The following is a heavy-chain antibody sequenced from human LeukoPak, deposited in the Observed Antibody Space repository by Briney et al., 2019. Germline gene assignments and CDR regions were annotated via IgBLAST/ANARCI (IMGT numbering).Heavy chain of an antibody. Sequence: GGSLRLSCAASGFTFSSYSMNWVRQAPGKGLEWVSYISSSSSTIYYADSVKGRFTISRDNAKNSLYLQMNSLRAEDTAVYYCARSAGRVRGVYYFDYWGQGTLVTVSS. J-gene: IGHJ4*02. D-gene: IGHD3-10*01. CDR1: GFTFSSYS. V-gene: IGHV3-48*01. CDR2: ISSSSSTI. CDR3: ARSAGRVRGVYYFDY.